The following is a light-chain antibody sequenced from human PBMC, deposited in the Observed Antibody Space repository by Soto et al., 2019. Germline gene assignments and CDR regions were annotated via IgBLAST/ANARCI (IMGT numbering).Light chain of an antibody. Sequence: QSVLTQPASVSGSPGQSITISCTGTSSDVGGYNYVSWYLQHPGKAPTLMIYDVNYRPSGVSDRFSGSKSGNTASLTISGLRAEDEADYYCSSFTSSTSYVFGTGTKVTVL. CDR1: SSDVGGYNY. V-gene: IGLV2-14*01. CDR2: DVN. CDR3: SSFTSSTSYV. J-gene: IGLJ1*01.